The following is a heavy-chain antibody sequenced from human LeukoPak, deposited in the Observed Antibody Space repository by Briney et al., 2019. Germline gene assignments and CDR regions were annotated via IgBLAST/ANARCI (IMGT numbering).Heavy chain of an antibody. CDR2: INHSGST. J-gene: IGHJ4*02. CDR1: GGSFSGYY. D-gene: IGHD6-6*01. CDR3: ARGAARLRYYFDY. V-gene: IGHV4-34*01. Sequence: SETLSLTCAVCGGSFSGYYWSWIRQPPGKGLEWIGEINHSGSTNYNPSLKSRVTISVDTSKNQFSLKLSSVTAADTAVYYCARGAARLRYYFDYWGQGTLVTVSS.